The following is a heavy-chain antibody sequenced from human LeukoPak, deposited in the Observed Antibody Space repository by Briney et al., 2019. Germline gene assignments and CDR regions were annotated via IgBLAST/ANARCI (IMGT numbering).Heavy chain of an antibody. J-gene: IGHJ4*02. CDR2: INHSGST. CDR3: ARGLHRSGGSCYSADY. Sequence: SETLSLTCAVYGGSFSGYYWSWIRQPPGKGLEWIGEINHSGSTNYNPSLKSRVTISVDTSKNQFSLKLSSVTAADTAVYYCARGLHRSGGSCYSADYWGQGTLVTVSS. V-gene: IGHV4-34*01. CDR1: GGSFSGYY. D-gene: IGHD2-15*01.